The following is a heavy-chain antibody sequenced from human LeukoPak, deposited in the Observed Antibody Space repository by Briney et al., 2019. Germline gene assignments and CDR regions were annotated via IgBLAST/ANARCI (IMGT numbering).Heavy chain of an antibody. CDR3: ARDLLRSDGTPLDY. D-gene: IGHD4-17*01. V-gene: IGHV1-58*01. CDR1: GFTFTSSA. Sequence: GASVKVSCKASGFTFTSSAVQWVRQARGQRLEWIGWIVVGSGNTNYAQKFQERVTMTRDTSTSTVYMELSSLRSEDTAVYYCARDLLRSDGTPLDYWGQGTLVTVSS. J-gene: IGHJ4*02. CDR2: IVVGSGNT.